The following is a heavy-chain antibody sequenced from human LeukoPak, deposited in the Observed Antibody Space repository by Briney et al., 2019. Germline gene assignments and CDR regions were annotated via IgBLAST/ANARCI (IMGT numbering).Heavy chain of an antibody. Sequence: SETLSLTCAVYGGSFSGYYWSWIRQPPGKGLEWIGEINHSGSTNYNPSLKSRVTISVDTSKNQFSLKLSSVTAADTAVYYCARVKRGYSYGYIYLNFDYWGQGTLVTVSS. D-gene: IGHD5-18*01. CDR1: GGSFSGYY. CDR3: ARVKRGYSYGYIYLNFDY. J-gene: IGHJ4*02. CDR2: INHSGST. V-gene: IGHV4-34*01.